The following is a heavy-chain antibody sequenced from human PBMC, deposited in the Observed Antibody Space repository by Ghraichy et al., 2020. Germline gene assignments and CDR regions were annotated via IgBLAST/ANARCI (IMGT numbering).Heavy chain of an antibody. Sequence: GGPLRLSCAASGFTFSDYYLSWIRQAPGKGLEWVSYISSSGYTVYYADSVKGRFTISRDNAKNSLYLQMNSLRAEDTAVYYCAIEAVASNYFDYWGQGTLVTVSS. CDR3: AIEAVASNYFDY. D-gene: IGHD6-19*01. V-gene: IGHV3-11*01. J-gene: IGHJ4*02. CDR1: GFTFSDYY. CDR2: ISSSGYTV.